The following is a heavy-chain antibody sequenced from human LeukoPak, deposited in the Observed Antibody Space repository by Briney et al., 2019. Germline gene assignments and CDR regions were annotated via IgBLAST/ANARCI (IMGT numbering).Heavy chain of an antibody. Sequence: ASVKVSCKASGYPFTSYGISWVRPAPGQGLEWMGWISAYNGNTNYAQKLQGRVTMTTDTSTSTAYMELRSLRSDDTAVYYCARPGHMVRGVIPYYWGQGTLVTVSS. J-gene: IGHJ4*02. CDR2: ISAYNGNT. CDR3: ARPGHMVRGVIPYY. D-gene: IGHD3-10*01. CDR1: GYPFTSYG. V-gene: IGHV1-18*01.